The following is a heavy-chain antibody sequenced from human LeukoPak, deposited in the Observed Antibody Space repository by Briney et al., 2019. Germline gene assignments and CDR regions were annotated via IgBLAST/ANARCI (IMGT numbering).Heavy chain of an antibody. Sequence: PGGSLRLSCAASGFTFSAFAMTWVRQAPGKGLEWVSTITDDGYNTYSADSVKGRITFSRDNSKNTLSLQLRSLRAEDTAVYYCAKDLSYTSGASDHWGQGTLVTVFS. CDR3: AKDLSYTSGASDH. D-gene: IGHD6-19*01. J-gene: IGHJ4*02. CDR1: GFTFSAFA. CDR2: ITDDGYNT. V-gene: IGHV3-23*01.